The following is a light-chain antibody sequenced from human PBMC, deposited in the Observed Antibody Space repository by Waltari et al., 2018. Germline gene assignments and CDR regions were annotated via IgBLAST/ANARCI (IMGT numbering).Light chain of an antibody. Sequence: RATLSCRASQSVSRTLAWYQQKPGQAPRLLIYGASTRATGIPERFSGGGSGTDFSLTISRLEPEDFALYYCQHYVRLPATFGQGTKVEIK. J-gene: IGKJ1*01. V-gene: IGKV3-20*01. CDR2: GAS. CDR1: QSVSRT. CDR3: QHYVRLPAT.